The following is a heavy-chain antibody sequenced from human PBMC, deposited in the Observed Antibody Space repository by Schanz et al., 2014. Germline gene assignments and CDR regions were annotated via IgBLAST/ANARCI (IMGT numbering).Heavy chain of an antibody. D-gene: IGHD2-15*01. CDR2: INQDGSEK. CDR3: ARGRGCTGGSCYSWFAL. Sequence: EVQLVESGGGLVQPGGSLRLSCAASGFTFSSYCINWVRQAPGKGLEWVANINQDGSEKYYVDSVKGRFTISRDNAKNSLYLQMNGLRAEDTAVFYCARGRGCTGGSCYSWFALWGQGTLVTVAS. CDR1: GFTFSSYC. V-gene: IGHV3-7*01. J-gene: IGHJ5*02.